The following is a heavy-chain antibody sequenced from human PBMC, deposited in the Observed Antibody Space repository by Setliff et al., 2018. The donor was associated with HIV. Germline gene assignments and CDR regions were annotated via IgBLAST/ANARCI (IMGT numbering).Heavy chain of an antibody. CDR2: ISGSGDAT. D-gene: IGHD3-22*01. CDR3: ARVHGYFDSSGYSLDAFDI. Sequence: GGSLRLSCATSGFSFGDYAMTWVRQAPGKGLEWVAGISGSGDATLYADSVKGRSTISSDSSRNTVYLQMNSLRAEDTAVYYCARVHGYFDSSGYSLDAFDIWGQGTMVTVSS. V-gene: IGHV3-23*01. J-gene: IGHJ3*02. CDR1: GFSFGDYA.